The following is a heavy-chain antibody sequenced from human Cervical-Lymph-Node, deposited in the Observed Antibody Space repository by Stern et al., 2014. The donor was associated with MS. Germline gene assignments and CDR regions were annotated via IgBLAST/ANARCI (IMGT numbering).Heavy chain of an antibody. CDR1: GFIFGDYY. V-gene: IGHV3-11*01. Sequence: VQLVESGGDLVKPGGSLRLSCAATGFIFGDYYMSWIRQAPGQGLEWDSSISDSADTIYYTDSVKGRFTISRDNAKKSLYLQMNSLRAEDTAVYYCARDGDPYDDTGYYFDSWGRGTLVTVSS. D-gene: IGHD3-9*01. CDR2: ISDSADTI. J-gene: IGHJ4*02. CDR3: ARDGDPYDDTGYYFDS.